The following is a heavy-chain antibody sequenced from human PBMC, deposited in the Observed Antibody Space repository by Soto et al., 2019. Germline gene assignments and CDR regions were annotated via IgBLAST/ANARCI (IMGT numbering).Heavy chain of an antibody. CDR1: GFTFDDYA. Sequence: QPGGSLRLSCAAPGFTFDDYAMHWVRQLPGKGLEWVSGISWNSGSAAYMDSVKGRFLISRDNAKKSLFLQMRSLRPEDTALYYCVKGLNYNFDNIGFHGWGQGTLVT. J-gene: IGHJ4*02. D-gene: IGHD3-22*01. CDR2: ISWNSGSA. CDR3: VKGLNYNFDNIGFHG. V-gene: IGHV3-9*01.